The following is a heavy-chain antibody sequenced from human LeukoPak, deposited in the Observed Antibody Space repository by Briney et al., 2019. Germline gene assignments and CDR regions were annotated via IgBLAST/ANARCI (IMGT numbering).Heavy chain of an antibody. CDR3: AKDPYSYGSYFDY. J-gene: IGHJ4*02. CDR1: GFTFSGCG. V-gene: IGHV3-30*02. D-gene: IGHD5-18*01. Sequence: PGGSLRLSCAASGFTFSGCGMHWVRQPPGKGLEWVAFIWYDGRDKYYTDSVKGRFTISRDNSKNTLYLQMNSLRAEDTAMYYCAKDPYSYGSYFDYWGQGTLVTVSS. CDR2: IWYDGRDK.